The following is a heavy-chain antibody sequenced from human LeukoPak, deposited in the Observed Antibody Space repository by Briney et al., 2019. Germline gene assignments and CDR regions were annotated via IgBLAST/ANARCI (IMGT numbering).Heavy chain of an antibody. J-gene: IGHJ4*02. CDR2: IYHSGST. V-gene: IGHV4-38-2*02. CDR1: GYSISSGYY. CDR3: ARASGYSYGSFDY. Sequence: SETLSLTCTVSGYSISSGYYWGWIRQPPGKRLEWIGSIYHSGSTYYNPSLKSRVTISVDTSKNQFSLKLSSVTAADTAVYYCARASGYSYGSFDYWGQGTLVTVSS. D-gene: IGHD5-18*01.